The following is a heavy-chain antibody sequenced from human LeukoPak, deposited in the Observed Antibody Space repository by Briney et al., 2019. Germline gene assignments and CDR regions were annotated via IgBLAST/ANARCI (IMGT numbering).Heavy chain of an antibody. CDR2: INAGGDNI. J-gene: IGHJ4*02. V-gene: IGHV1-3*01. CDR1: GYTFTNST. CDR3: ALQQQLGRLGDY. D-gene: IGHD1-1*01. Sequence: ASVKVSCKASGYTFTNSTIHWVRQAPGQRLEWMGWINAGGDNIKYSQKFQGRVTITRDTSARTNYIELTSLRSEDTAIYYCALQQQLGRLGDYWGQGTLVTVSS.